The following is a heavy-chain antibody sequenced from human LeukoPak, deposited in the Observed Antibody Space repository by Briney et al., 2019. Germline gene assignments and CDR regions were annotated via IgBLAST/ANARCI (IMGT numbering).Heavy chain of an antibody. CDR1: GFTFSKYW. D-gene: IGHD3-3*01. J-gene: IGHJ4*02. Sequence: GGSLRLSCAASGFTFSKYWMLWVRQAPGKGLESVSRINTDGTVTTYADSVKGRFTVSRDNADNTMFLQMNSLRAEDTAVYYCARSPVTTQFDYWGQGTLVTVSS. CDR3: ARSPVTTQFDY. CDR2: INTDGTVT. V-gene: IGHV3-74*01.